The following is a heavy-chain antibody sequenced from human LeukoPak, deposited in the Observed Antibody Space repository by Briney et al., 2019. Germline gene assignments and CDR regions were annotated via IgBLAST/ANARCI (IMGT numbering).Heavy chain of an antibody. D-gene: IGHD6-13*01. J-gene: IGHJ6*02. CDR3: ARGGSSSWYALYYYYYGMDV. V-gene: IGHV3-30-3*01. Sequence: GGSLRLSCAASGFTFSSYAMSWVRQAPGKGLEWVAVISYDGSNKYYADSVKGRFTISRDNSKNTLYLQMNSLRAEDTAVYYCARGGSSSWYALYYYYYGMDVWGQGTTVTVSS. CDR2: ISYDGSNK. CDR1: GFTFSSYA.